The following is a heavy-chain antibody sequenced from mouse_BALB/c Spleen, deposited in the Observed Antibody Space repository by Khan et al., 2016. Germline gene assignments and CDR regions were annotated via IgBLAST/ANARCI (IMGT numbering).Heavy chain of an antibody. D-gene: IGHD2-14*01. J-gene: IGHJ2*01. CDR2: ISYSGRT. CDR1: GYSITSDYA. CDR3: ARVVRRGGFDY. Sequence: EVQLQESGPGLVKPSQSLSLTCTVTGYSITSDYAWNWIRQFPGNKLEWMGYISYSGRTSYNSSLKSRISITRDTSKNQFFLQLNSVTTEDTATYYCARVVRRGGFDYWGQGTTLTVSS. V-gene: IGHV3-2*02.